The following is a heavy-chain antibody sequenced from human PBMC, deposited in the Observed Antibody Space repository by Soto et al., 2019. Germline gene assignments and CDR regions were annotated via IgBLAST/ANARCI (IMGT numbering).Heavy chain of an antibody. CDR3: AGDRATYYDSNDAFDI. J-gene: IGHJ3*02. CDR2: ISSSGSTI. D-gene: IGHD3-3*01. CDR1: GFTFSSYE. V-gene: IGHV3-48*03. Sequence: GGSLRLSCAASGFTFSSYEMNWVRQAPGKGLEWVSYISSSGSTIYYADSVKGRFTISRDNAKNSLYLQMNRLRAEDTADYYCAGDRATYYDSNDAFDIWGQGTMVTVSS.